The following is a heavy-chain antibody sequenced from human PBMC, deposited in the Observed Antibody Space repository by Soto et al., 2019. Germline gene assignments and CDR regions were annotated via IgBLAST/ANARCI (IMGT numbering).Heavy chain of an antibody. CDR2: ISSNSAYI. V-gene: IGHV3-21*01. D-gene: IGHD6-13*01. CDR1: GFTLRSFT. Sequence: PEGCLRLACAASGFTLRSFTMNWVRQAPGKGLEWVSTISSNSAYIYYTDALRGRFTISRDNAKNSLHLQMNSLRAEDTAVYYCTRDASRDSSARGWFDPWGPGTLVTVSS. J-gene: IGHJ5*02. CDR3: TRDASRDSSARGWFDP.